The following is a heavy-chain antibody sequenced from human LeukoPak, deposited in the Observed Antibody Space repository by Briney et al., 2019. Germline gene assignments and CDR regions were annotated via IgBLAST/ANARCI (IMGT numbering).Heavy chain of an antibody. V-gene: IGHV3-30*03. J-gene: IGHJ4*02. D-gene: IGHD3-22*01. CDR3: ARGAYYYDSSGHYYFDY. Sequence: GRSLRLSCAASGFTFSSYGMHWVRQAPGKGLEWVAVISYDGGYKYYADSVKGRFTISRDNSKNTLYLQMNSLRAEDTAVYYCARGAYYYDSSGHYYFDYWGQGTLVTVSS. CDR1: GFTFSSYG. CDR2: ISYDGGYK.